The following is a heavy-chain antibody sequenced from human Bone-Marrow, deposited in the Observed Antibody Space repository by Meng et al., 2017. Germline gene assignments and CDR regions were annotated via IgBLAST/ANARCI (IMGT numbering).Heavy chain of an antibody. D-gene: IGHD6-13*01. J-gene: IGHJ4*02. CDR2: INHSGST. V-gene: IGHV4-34*01. Sequence: QVRLTPVVGGLLKPSETLSLTCAVYGGSFSGYYWSWIRQPPGKGLEWIGEINHSGSTNYNPSLKSRVTISVDTSKNQFSLKLSSVTAADTAVYYCARGRIAAAAALAYWGQGTLVTVSS. CDR1: GGSFSGYY. CDR3: ARGRIAAAAALAY.